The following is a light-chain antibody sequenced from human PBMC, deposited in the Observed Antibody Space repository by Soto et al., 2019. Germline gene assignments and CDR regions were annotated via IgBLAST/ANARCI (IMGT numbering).Light chain of an antibody. CDR3: QQYVTYSWT. Sequence: DIQMTQSPSTLSASVGDRVTITCRASQSISSWLAWYQQKPGKAPELLIYAASTLQSGVPSRFSGSGSGTEFTLTISSLQPDDFATYYCQQYVTYSWTFGQGTKVDI. V-gene: IGKV1-5*01. CDR1: QSISSW. CDR2: AAS. J-gene: IGKJ1*01.